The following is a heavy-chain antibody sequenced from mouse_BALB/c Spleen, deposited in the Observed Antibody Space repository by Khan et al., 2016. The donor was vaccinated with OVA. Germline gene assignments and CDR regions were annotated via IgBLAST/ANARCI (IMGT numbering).Heavy chain of an antibody. J-gene: IGHJ3*01. CDR2: IDPENGNT. CDR3: ASKFAY. CDR1: GFNIKDYY. V-gene: IGHV14-1*02. Sequence: VRLQQSGAELVRPGALVKLSCKASGFNIKDYYMHWVKQRPEQGLEWIGWIDPENGNTIYDPKFQGKASITADTSSNTAYLQLSSLTSGDTAVYYCASKFAYWGQGTLVTVSA.